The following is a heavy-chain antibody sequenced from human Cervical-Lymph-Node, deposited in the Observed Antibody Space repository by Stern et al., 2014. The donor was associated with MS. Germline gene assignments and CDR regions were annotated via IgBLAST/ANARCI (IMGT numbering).Heavy chain of an antibody. CDR1: GGSIKNYY. CDR3: ARVDDCGGGTCFSTSWLDP. V-gene: IGHV4-59*01. D-gene: IGHD2-21*01. CDR2: IYEDGST. Sequence: QVQLQESGPGLVKPSETLSLTCTVSGGSIKNYYWSWIRQPPGKGLEYIGYIYEDGSTKYNPFFKSRVTISLHTSKKQFSLRLTSVTAADTAVYYCARVDDCGGGTCFSTSWLDPWGQGTLVTVSS. J-gene: IGHJ5*02.